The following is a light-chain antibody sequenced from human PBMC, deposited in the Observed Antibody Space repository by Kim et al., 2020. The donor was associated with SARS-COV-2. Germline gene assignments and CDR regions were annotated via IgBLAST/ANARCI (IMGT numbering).Light chain of an antibody. Sequence: DIQMTQSPSTLSASVGDRVTITCRASQSVSSWLAWYQQKPGKAPKLLIYKASTLEGGVPSRFSGRGAGTEFTLTINTLQPDDFATYAGRQYDRQADTFGQGTKLEI. J-gene: IGKJ2*01. CDR3: RQYDRQADT. V-gene: IGKV1-5*03. CDR1: QSVSSW. CDR2: KAS.